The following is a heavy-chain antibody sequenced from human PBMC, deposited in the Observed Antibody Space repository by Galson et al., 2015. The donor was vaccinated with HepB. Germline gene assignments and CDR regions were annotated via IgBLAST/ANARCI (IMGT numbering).Heavy chain of an antibody. V-gene: IGHV1-2*02. CDR2: INPSNGGT. CDR3: ARDANPRTIYYYYYYLDV. J-gene: IGHJ6*03. Sequence: SVKVSCKASGYTFAGYYLHWVRQAPGQGLEWMGWINPSNGGTNYAQKFQGRVTMTRDTSISTVYMELSRLRSDDTAVYYCARDANPRTIYYYYYYLDVGGKGTTVTVSS. CDR1: GYTFAGYY. D-gene: IGHD3-3*01.